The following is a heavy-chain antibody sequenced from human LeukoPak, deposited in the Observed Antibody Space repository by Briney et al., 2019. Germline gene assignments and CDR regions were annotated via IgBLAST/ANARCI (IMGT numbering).Heavy chain of an antibody. Sequence: GGSLRLSCAASGFTFSSYSMNWVRQAPGKGLEWVSSISSSSSYIYYADSVKGRFTISRDNAKNSLYLQMNSLRAEDTAVYYCARDVDYYYDSSGYLDYWGQGTLVTVSS. CDR2: ISSSSSYI. D-gene: IGHD3-22*01. CDR3: ARDVDYYYDSSGYLDY. J-gene: IGHJ4*02. CDR1: GFTFSSYS. V-gene: IGHV3-21*01.